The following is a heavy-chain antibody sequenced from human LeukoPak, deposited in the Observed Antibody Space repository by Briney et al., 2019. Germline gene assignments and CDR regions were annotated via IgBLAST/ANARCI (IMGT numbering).Heavy chain of an antibody. J-gene: IGHJ4*02. CDR2: IIPIFGTA. CDR3: ARTYYVWGSYRYTYFDY. Sequence: SVKVSCKASGGTFSSYAISWVRQAPGQGLEWMGRIIPIFGTANYAQKFQGRVTITTDESTSTAYMELSSLRSEDTAVYYCARTYYVWGSYRYTYFDYWGQGTLVTVSS. D-gene: IGHD3-16*02. V-gene: IGHV1-69*05. CDR1: GGTFSSYA.